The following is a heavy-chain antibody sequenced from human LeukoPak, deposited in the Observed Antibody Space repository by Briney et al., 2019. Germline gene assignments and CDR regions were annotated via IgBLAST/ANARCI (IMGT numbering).Heavy chain of an antibody. Sequence: SVKVSCKASGGTFSSYAISWVRQAPGQGLEWMGRINPIFGTANYAQKFQGRVTITTGESTSTAYMELSSLRSEDTAVYYCASYYDSSGYYYIAFDIWGQGTMVTVSS. CDR1: GGTFSSYA. V-gene: IGHV1-69*05. D-gene: IGHD3-22*01. CDR2: INPIFGTA. J-gene: IGHJ3*02. CDR3: ASYYDSSGYYYIAFDI.